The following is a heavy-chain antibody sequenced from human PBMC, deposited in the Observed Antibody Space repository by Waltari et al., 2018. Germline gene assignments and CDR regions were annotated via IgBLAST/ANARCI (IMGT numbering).Heavy chain of an antibody. V-gene: IGHV4-61*02. CDR2: IYTSGST. CDR3: AREWGQQLVRYYYYYGMDV. J-gene: IGHJ6*02. D-gene: IGHD6-13*01. Sequence: QVQLQESGPGLVKPSQTLSLTCTVSGGSLSSGGYYWSWIRQPAGKGLEWIGRIYTSGSTNYNPSLKSRVTISVDTSKNQFSLKLSSVTAADTAVYYCAREWGQQLVRYYYYYGMDVWGQGTTVTVSS. CDR1: GGSLSSGGYY.